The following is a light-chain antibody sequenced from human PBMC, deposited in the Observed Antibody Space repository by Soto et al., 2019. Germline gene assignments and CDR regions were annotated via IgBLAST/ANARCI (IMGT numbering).Light chain of an antibody. J-gene: IGKJ5*01. CDR2: GAS. Sequence: EIVLTQSPGTLSLSPGERATLSCRASQSVSSSYLAWYQQKPGQAPRLLIYGASIRATGIPDRFSGSGSGTYFTLTSSRLEPEDFAVYYCQQYGSSPITFGQGTRLEIK. CDR1: QSVSSSY. CDR3: QQYGSSPIT. V-gene: IGKV3-20*01.